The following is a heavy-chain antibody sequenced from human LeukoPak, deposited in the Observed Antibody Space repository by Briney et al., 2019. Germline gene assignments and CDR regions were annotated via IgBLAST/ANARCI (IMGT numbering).Heavy chain of an antibody. V-gene: IGHV4-30-2*01. CDR1: GGSISSGGYY. Sequence: SETLSLTCTVSGGSISSGGYYWSWIRQPPGKGLEWIGYIYHSGSTYYNPSLKSRVTISVDRSKNQFSLKLSSVTAADTAVYYCARDEYDFWSGYLSQWGQGTLVTVSS. D-gene: IGHD3-3*01. CDR3: ARDEYDFWSGYLSQ. J-gene: IGHJ4*02. CDR2: IYHSGST.